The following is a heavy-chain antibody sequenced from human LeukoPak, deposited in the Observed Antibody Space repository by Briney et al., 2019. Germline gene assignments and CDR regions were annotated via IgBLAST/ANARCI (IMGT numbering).Heavy chain of an antibody. Sequence: GGSLRLSCAASGFTFSSYSMNWVRQAPGKGLEWVSYITSSSSTIYYADSVKGRFTISRDNAKNSLYLQMNSLRAEDTAVYYCARDEGGWYGGNSAPDAFDIWGQGTMVTVS. J-gene: IGHJ3*02. CDR1: GFTFSSYS. V-gene: IGHV3-48*01. CDR2: ITSSSSTI. CDR3: ARDEGGWYGGNSAPDAFDI. D-gene: IGHD4-23*01.